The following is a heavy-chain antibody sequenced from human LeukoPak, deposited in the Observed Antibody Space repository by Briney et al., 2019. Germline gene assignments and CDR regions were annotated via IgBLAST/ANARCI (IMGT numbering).Heavy chain of an antibody. CDR2: ISHDGGST. J-gene: IGHJ4*02. D-gene: IGHD6-19*01. CDR3: AKDFSSGLFDY. Sequence: GGXLRLSXAASGFTFSSFAMSWVRQTPGKGLEWVSTISHDGGSTYFADSVKGRFTISRDNSKSTLYLQMNSLRAEDTALYFCAKDFSSGLFDYWGQGTLVAVSS. V-gene: IGHV3-23*01. CDR1: GFTFSSFA.